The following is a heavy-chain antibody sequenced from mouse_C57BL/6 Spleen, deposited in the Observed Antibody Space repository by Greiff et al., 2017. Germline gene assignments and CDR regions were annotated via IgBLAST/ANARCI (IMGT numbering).Heavy chain of an antibody. V-gene: IGHV5-4*01. J-gene: IGHJ4*01. CDR2: ISAGGSYT. Sequence: EVQLVESGGGLVKPGGSLKLSCAASGFTFSSYAMSWVRQTPEKRLEWVATISAGGSYTYYPDNVKGRFTISRDTAKNHLYLQMGHMKSKNTAMEYCARDRDSNYAMDYWGQGTSVTVSS. D-gene: IGHD2-5*01. CDR1: GFTFSSYA. CDR3: ARDRDSNYAMDY.